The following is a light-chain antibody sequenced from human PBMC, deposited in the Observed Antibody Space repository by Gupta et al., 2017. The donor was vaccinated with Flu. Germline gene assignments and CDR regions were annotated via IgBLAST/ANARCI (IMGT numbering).Light chain of an antibody. CDR3: QQRDSTPWT. J-gene: IGKJ1*01. CDR1: QSISNY. CDR2: AAS. Sequence: PSSLSASVGDRVTITCRASQSISNYLNWYQRKPGKAPKLLIYAASSLQSGVPSRFSGSGSGTDFTLTISRLQPEDFATYYCQQRDSTPWTFGQGTKVEIK. V-gene: IGKV1-39*01.